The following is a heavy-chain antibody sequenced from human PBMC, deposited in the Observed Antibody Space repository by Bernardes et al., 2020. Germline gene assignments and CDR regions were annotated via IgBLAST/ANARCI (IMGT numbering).Heavy chain of an antibody. V-gene: IGHV4-59*01. Sequence: SETLSLTCTVSGDSFSPYYWSWIRQPPGKGLEWVGHIYSSGSTSYNPSLRSRASISVDTSKNQFSLTLSSVTAADTAVYYCTRQTPPRYFDFWGRGTLVTVSS. CDR2: IYSSGST. J-gene: IGHJ4*02. CDR3: TRQTPPRYFDF. CDR1: GDSFSPYY.